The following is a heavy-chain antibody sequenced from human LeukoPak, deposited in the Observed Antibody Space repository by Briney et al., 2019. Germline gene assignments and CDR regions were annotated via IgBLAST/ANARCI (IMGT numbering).Heavy chain of an antibody. CDR1: GFTFSSYG. D-gene: IGHD1-26*01. CDR2: ISYDGSNK. Sequence: PGGSLRLSCAASGFTFSSYGMHWVRQAPGKGLEWVAVISYDGSNKYYADSVKGRFTISRDNSKDTLYLQMNSLRAEGTAVYYCAKDRWDVGYYFDYWGQGTLVTVSS. J-gene: IGHJ4*02. CDR3: AKDRWDVGYYFDY. V-gene: IGHV3-30*18.